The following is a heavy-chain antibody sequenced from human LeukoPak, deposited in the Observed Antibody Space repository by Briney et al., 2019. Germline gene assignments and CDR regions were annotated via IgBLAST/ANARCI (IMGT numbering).Heavy chain of an antibody. J-gene: IGHJ6*02. CDR3: AAPRYCSGGSCYYYYGMDV. D-gene: IGHD2-15*01. Sequence: GGSLRLSCAASGFTFSSYAMSWGRQAPGKGLEWVSAISGSGGSTYYADSVKGRFTISRDNAKNTLYLQMNSLRAEDTAVYYCAAPRYCSGGSCYYYYGMDVWGQGTTVTVSS. CDR2: ISGSGGST. CDR1: GFTFSSYA. V-gene: IGHV3-23*01.